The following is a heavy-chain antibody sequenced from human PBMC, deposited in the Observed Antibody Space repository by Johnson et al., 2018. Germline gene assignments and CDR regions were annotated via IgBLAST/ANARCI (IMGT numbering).Heavy chain of an antibody. CDR2: ISGSGGST. Sequence: VQLVESGGGLVQPGGSLRLSCAASGFTFSSYAMSWVRQAPGKGLEWVSTISGSGGSTYYADSEKGRFTIARDNSKNPLYLQMNSLRAEDTAVYYCAKDWEVAAVGTGGYFHHWGQGTLVTVSA. CDR1: GFTFSSYA. J-gene: IGHJ1*01. V-gene: IGHV3-23*04. D-gene: IGHD6-13*01. CDR3: AKDWEVAAVGTGGYFHH.